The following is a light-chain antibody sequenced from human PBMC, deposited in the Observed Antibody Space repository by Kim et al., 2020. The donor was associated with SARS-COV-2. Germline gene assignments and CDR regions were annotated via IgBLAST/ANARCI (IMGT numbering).Light chain of an antibody. Sequence: SSELTQDPAVSVALGQTVRITCQGDSLRRYYASWYQQKPGQAPVLVIYGKNNRPSGIPDRSSGSSSGNTASLTITGAQAEDEADYYCNSRDSGVNHQVFG. CDR2: GKN. J-gene: IGLJ3*02. CDR3: NSRDSGVNHQV. CDR1: SLRRYY. V-gene: IGLV3-19*01.